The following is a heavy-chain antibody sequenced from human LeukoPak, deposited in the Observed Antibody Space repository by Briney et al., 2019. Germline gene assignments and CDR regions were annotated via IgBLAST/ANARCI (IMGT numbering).Heavy chain of an antibody. CDR3: ARDTPYHRYFDWSHYGMDV. CDR1: GDSISSYY. Sequence: SETLSLTCTVSGDSISSYYWSWIRQPPGKGLEWIGYIYYSGSTSYNPSLKSRVTISVDTSKNQFSLKLSSVTAADTAVYYCARDTPYHRYFDWSHYGMDVWGQGTTVTVSS. CDR2: IYYSGST. V-gene: IGHV4-59*12. J-gene: IGHJ6*02. D-gene: IGHD3-9*01.